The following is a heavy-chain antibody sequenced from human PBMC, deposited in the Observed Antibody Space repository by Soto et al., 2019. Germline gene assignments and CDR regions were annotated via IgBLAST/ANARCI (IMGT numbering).Heavy chain of an antibody. CDR2: ICHDGSNT. D-gene: IGHD6-13*01. Sequence: QVQLVESGGGVVQPGRSLRLSCAASGFRFSDYAMHWVRQAPGKGPEWVAVICHDGSNTYYEESVKGRFTISRDNSKNTLYLQMNSLRPEDTAVYYCVREDYIPAAGRGPFDYWGQGTLVTVSS. V-gene: IGHV3-33*01. J-gene: IGHJ4*02. CDR1: GFRFSDYA. CDR3: VREDYIPAAGRGPFDY.